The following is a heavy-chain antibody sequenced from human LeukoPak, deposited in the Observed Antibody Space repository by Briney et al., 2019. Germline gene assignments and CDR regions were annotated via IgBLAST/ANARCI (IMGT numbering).Heavy chain of an antibody. CDR2: ISWNSGNI. J-gene: IGHJ5*02. D-gene: IGHD3-10*01. CDR1: GFTFEDYS. Sequence: GGSLRLSCAASGFTFEDYSMHWVRQAPGKGLEWVSGISWNSGNIGYADSVKGRFTISRDNSKNTLYLQMNSLRAEDTALYYCASALGSWGQGTLVTVSS. CDR3: ASALGS. V-gene: IGHV3-9*01.